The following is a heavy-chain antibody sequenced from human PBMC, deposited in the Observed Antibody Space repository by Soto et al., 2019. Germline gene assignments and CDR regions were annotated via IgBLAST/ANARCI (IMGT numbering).Heavy chain of an antibody. CDR2: IHYSGST. V-gene: IGHV4-30-4*01. CDR3: ARFRYRGSYFFDY. Sequence: PSETLPLTCTVSGGSISSGDYYWSWIRQPPGKGLEWIAYIHYSGSTYYNPSLKSRVTISVDTSKNQFSLKLSSVTAADTAVYYCARFRYRGSYFFDYWGQGILVTVSS. D-gene: IGHD1-26*01. J-gene: IGHJ4*02. CDR1: GGSISSGDYY.